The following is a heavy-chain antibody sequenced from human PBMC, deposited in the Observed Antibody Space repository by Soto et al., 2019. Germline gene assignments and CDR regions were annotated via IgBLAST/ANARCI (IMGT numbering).Heavy chain of an antibody. CDR1: GFTFSSYG. J-gene: IGHJ4*02. Sequence: GGSLRLSCAASGFTFSSYGMHWVRQAPGKGLEWVAVISYDGSNKYYADSVKGRFTISRDNSKNTLYLQMNSLRAEDTAVYYCAKGQYCSSTSCYPNYFDYWGQGTLVTVSS. V-gene: IGHV3-30*18. CDR2: ISYDGSNK. CDR3: AKGQYCSSTSCYPNYFDY. D-gene: IGHD2-2*01.